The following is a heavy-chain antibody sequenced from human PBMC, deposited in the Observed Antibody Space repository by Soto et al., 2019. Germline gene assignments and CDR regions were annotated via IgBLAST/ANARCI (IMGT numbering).Heavy chain of an antibody. D-gene: IGHD3-22*01. V-gene: IGHV1-18*01. CDR3: ARELNTDPSAYYSFAY. Sequence: ASVKVSCKTSGYTFTAYGLAWLRQAPGQRPEWMGWVSANNADTNYAQKFQGRVTMTTETSTRTTYMELRSLRSDDTAVYYCARELNTDPSAYYSFAYWGQGTLVTVSS. CDR1: GYTFTAYG. J-gene: IGHJ4*02. CDR2: VSANNADT.